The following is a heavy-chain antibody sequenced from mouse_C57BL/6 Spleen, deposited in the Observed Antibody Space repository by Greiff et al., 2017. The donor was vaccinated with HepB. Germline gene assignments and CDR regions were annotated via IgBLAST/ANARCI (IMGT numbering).Heavy chain of an antibody. D-gene: IGHD2-4*01. V-gene: IGHV1-9*01. CDR1: GYTFTGYW. Sequence: QVQLQQSGAELMKPGASVKLSCKATGYTFTGYWIEWVKQRPGHGLEWIGEILPGSGSTNYNEKFKGKATFTADTSSNTAYMQLSSLTTEDTAIYYCAKRNDYDYDGGFAYWGQGTLVTVSA. J-gene: IGHJ3*01. CDR3: AKRNDYDYDGGFAY. CDR2: ILPGSGST.